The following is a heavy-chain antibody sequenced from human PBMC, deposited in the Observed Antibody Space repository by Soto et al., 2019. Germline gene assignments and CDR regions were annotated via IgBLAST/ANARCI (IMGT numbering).Heavy chain of an antibody. CDR3: AREENCSDGICYSEYFQR. J-gene: IGHJ1*01. Sequence: QVQLVQSGAEVKKPGASVKVSCKASGYIFTAYSMHWVRQAPGQGLEWMGVVNPSGGPTNYAQKFQGTITITRDTSTSTVYMDLSSLTSEDTAVYYCAREENCSDGICYSEYFQRWGQGTLVTVSS. CDR1: GYIFTAYS. V-gene: IGHV1-46*01. CDR2: VNPSGGPT. D-gene: IGHD2-15*01.